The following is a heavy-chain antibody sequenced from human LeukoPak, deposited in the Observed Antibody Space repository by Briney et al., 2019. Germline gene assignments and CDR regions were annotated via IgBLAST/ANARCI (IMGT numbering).Heavy chain of an antibody. V-gene: IGHV3-9*01. Sequence: PGGSLRLSCAASGFTFDDYAMRWVRQAPGKGLEWVSGISWNSGSIGYADSVKGRFTISRDNAKNSLYLQMNSLRAEDTALYYCAKDIRPDYSNYVYESDAFDIWGQGTMVTVSS. CDR1: GFTFDDYA. CDR2: ISWNSGSI. J-gene: IGHJ3*02. CDR3: AKDIRPDYSNYVYESDAFDI. D-gene: IGHD4-11*01.